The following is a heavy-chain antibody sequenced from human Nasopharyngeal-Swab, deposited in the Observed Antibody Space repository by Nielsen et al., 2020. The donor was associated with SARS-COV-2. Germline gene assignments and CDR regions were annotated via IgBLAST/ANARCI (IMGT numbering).Heavy chain of an antibody. CDR2: INSDGSII. CDR3: VCGETTPSDY. D-gene: IGHD2-15*01. Sequence: WIRQPPGKGLVWVSRINSDGSIIDYADSVKGRFTISRDNARNTLNLQMNSLRAEDTALYYCVCGETTPSDYWSQGTLVTVSS. J-gene: IGHJ4*02. V-gene: IGHV3-74*01.